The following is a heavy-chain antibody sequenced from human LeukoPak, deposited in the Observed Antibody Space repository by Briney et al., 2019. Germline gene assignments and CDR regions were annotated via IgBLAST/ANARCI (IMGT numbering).Heavy chain of an antibody. D-gene: IGHD6-6*01. J-gene: IGHJ6*02. V-gene: IGHV3-30*18. CDR2: ISYDGTNK. CDR1: GFTFSDYG. CDR3: AKDSSSSNNYYGMDV. Sequence: GGSLRLSCAASGFTFSDYGMHWVRQAPGKGLEWVAVISYDGTNKYYADSVKGRFTISRDNSKNTLYLQMNSLRGEDTAVYNCAKDSSSSNNYYGMDVWGQGTTVTVSS.